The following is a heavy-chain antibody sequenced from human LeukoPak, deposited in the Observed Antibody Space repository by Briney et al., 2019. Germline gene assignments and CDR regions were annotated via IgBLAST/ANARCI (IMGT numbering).Heavy chain of an antibody. CDR2: IYPGDSAT. Sequence: GESLKISCKCSGYSFTSYWIGWVRQMPGKGLEWMGIIYPGDSATRYSPSFQGQVTISADKSISTAYLKWSSLKASDTAMYYCARAGKVVPAANMVWGQGTLVTVSS. V-gene: IGHV5-51*01. D-gene: IGHD2-2*01. J-gene: IGHJ4*02. CDR3: ARAGKVVPAANMV. CDR1: GYSFTSYW.